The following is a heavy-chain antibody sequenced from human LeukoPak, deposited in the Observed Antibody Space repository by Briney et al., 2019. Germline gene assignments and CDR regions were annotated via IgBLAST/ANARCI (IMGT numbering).Heavy chain of an antibody. CDR3: ARGAKFRSYGSGTYYTSLPFDP. J-gene: IGHJ5*02. Sequence: ASVKVPCKASGYTFTSYTMHWVRQAPGQRLEWMGWINTGNGNTKYSQEFQGRVTITGDTSASTAYMELSSLRSEDMAVYYCARGAKFRSYGSGTYYTSLPFDPWGQGTLVTVSS. CDR2: INTGNGNT. V-gene: IGHV1-3*03. D-gene: IGHD3-10*01. CDR1: GYTFTSYT.